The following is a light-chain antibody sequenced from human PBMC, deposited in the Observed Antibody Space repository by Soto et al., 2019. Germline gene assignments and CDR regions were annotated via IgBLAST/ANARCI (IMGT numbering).Light chain of an antibody. J-gene: IGKJ3*01. CDR2: AAS. V-gene: IGKV1-27*01. CDR3: QQYGSSQFT. Sequence: DIQMTQSPSSLSASVGDRVTITCRASQGISNSLAWYQQKPGKVPRLLIYAASILQLGVPSRFSGSGSGTDFTLTISRLEPEDFAVYYCQQYGSSQFTFGPGTKVNVK. CDR1: QGISNS.